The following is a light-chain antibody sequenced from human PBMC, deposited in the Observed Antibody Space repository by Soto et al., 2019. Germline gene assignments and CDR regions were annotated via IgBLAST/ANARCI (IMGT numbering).Light chain of an antibody. CDR2: DTS. CDR1: QTISRS. J-gene: IGKJ1*01. V-gene: IGKV1-5*01. CDR3: QQYNSYSEA. Sequence: DIQVTQSPSSLSASVRDRVPITCRASQTISRSLQWYEQRAGKAPKLLIYDTSKLQSGVPSRFSGSGSGTEFTLTISSLQPDDFATYYCQQYNSYSEAFGQGTKVDIK.